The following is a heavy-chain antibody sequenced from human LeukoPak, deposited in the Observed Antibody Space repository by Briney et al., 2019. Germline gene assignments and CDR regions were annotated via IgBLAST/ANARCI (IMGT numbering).Heavy chain of an antibody. Sequence: GASVTVSCKASGYTFSGHYMHWVRQAPGQGPEWMAWINPNTGGTIYAQKFQGRVTMTRDTSVSTAYMELKTLTFDDTAVYYCARNEYGAFSYYFYGMDVWGQGTTVTVSS. V-gene: IGHV1-2*02. J-gene: IGHJ6*02. CDR1: GYTFSGHY. CDR2: INPNTGGT. CDR3: ARNEYGAFSYYFYGMDV. D-gene: IGHD4-17*01.